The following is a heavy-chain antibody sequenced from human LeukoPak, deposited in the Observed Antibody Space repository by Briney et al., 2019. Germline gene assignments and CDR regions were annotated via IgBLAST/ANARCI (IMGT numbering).Heavy chain of an antibody. Sequence: GESLKISCKGSGYSFTSYWIGWVRQMPGKGLEWMGIIYPGDSDTRYSPSFQGQVTISADKSISTAYLQWSSLKASDTAMYYCARQNEISRYSYGTLGAFDIWGQGTMVTVSS. V-gene: IGHV5-51*01. J-gene: IGHJ3*02. CDR3: ARQNEISRYSYGTLGAFDI. CDR2: IYPGDSDT. CDR1: GYSFTSYW. D-gene: IGHD5-18*01.